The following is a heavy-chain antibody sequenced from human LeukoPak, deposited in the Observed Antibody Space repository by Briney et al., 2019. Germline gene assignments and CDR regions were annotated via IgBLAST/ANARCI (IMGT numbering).Heavy chain of an antibody. J-gene: IGHJ5*02. CDR3: ASLGHGFWSGYSPLTHGGWFDP. CDR2: SNAGNGNT. Sequence: GSVKVSCKASGYTFTSYAMHWVRQAPGQRLEWMGWSNAGNGNTKYSQEFQGRVTITKDTSASTAYMELSSLRSEDTAVYYCASLGHGFWSGYSPLTHGGWFDPWGQGTLVTVSS. CDR1: GYTFTSYA. D-gene: IGHD3-3*01. V-gene: IGHV1-3*02.